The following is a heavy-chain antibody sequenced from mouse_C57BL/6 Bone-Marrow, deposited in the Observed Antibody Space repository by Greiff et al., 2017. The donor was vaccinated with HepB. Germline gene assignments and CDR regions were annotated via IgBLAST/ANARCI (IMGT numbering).Heavy chain of an antibody. CDR1: GYSITSGYY. D-gene: IGHD4-1*01. V-gene: IGHV3-6*01. CDR2: ISYDGSN. J-gene: IGHJ2*01. Sequence: VQLQQSGPGLVKPSQSLSLTCSVTGYSITSGYYWNWIRQFPGNKLEWMGYISYDGSNNYNPSLKNRISITRDTSKNQFFLKLNSVTTEDTATYYCARGWDDYWGQGTTLTVSS. CDR3: ARGWDDY.